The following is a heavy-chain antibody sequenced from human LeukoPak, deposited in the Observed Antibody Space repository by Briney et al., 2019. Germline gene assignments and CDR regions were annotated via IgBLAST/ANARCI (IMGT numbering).Heavy chain of an antibody. V-gene: IGHV3-48*01. D-gene: IGHD5-18*01. CDR2: ISSSSSTI. CDR1: GFTFSSYS. Sequence: GGSLRLSCAASGFTFSSYSMNWVRQAPGKGLEWVSYISSSSSTIYYADSVKGRFTISRDNAKNSLYLQMNSLRAEDTAVYYCARDRGYSYGPIYYYYYGMDVWGQGTTVTVSS. J-gene: IGHJ6*02. CDR3: ARDRGYSYGPIYYYYYGMDV.